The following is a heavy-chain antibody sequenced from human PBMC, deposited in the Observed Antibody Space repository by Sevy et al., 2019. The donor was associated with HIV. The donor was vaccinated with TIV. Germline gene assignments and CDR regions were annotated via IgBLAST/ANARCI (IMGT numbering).Heavy chain of an antibody. CDR1: GFTFSSYA. D-gene: IGHD3-3*01. Sequence: GGSLRLSCAASGFTFSSYAMHWVRQAPGKGLEWAAVISYDGSNKYYADSVKGRFTISRDNSKNTLYLQMNSLRAEDTVVYDCASEGLEWLVYPLDYWRQGTLFTVSS. V-gene: IGHV3-30*04. CDR3: ASEGLEWLVYPLDY. J-gene: IGHJ4*02. CDR2: ISYDGSNK.